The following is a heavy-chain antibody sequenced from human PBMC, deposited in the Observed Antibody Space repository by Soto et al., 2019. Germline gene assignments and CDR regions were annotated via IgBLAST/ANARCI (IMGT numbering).Heavy chain of an antibody. CDR2: ISYDGSNK. CDR3: ARDSSSWYEGSYFDY. J-gene: IGHJ4*02. CDR1: GFTFSSYG. V-gene: IGHV3-30*03. D-gene: IGHD6-13*01. Sequence: GGSLRLSCAASGFTFSSYGMHWVRQAPGKGLEWVAVISYDGSNKYYADSVKGRFTISRDNSKNTLYLQMNSLRAEDTAVYYCARDSSSWYEGSYFDYWGQGTLVTVSS.